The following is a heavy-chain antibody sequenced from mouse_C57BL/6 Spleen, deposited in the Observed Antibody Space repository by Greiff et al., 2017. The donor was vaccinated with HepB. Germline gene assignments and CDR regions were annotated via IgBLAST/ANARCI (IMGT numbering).Heavy chain of an antibody. V-gene: IGHV1-69*01. CDR1: GYTFTSYW. CDR3: ARYFYDPYFVY. J-gene: IGHJ2*01. Sequence: QVQLQQPGAELVMPGASVKLSCKASGYTFTSYWMHWVKQRPGQGLEWIGEIDPSDSYTNYNQKFKGKSTLTVDKSSSTAYMQLSSLTSEDSAVYSYARYFYDPYFVYWGRDATLAVSS. D-gene: IGHD2-3*01. CDR2: IDPSDSYT.